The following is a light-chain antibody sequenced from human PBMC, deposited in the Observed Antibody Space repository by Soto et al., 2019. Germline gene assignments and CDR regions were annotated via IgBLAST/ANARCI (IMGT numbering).Light chain of an antibody. CDR1: SSNIGSNY. Sequence: QSVLTQPPSASGTPGQRVTISCSGSSSNIGSNYVYWYQQLPGAAPKLLIYSHNIRPSGVPDRFSGSTSGTSASLAISGLRSEDEADYHCAAWDDSLSGLVFGGGTKVTVL. CDR3: AAWDDSLSGLV. J-gene: IGLJ2*01. CDR2: SHN. V-gene: IGLV1-47*02.